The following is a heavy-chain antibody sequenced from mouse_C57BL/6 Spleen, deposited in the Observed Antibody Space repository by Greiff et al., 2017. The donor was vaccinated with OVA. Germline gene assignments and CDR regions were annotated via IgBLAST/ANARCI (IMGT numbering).Heavy chain of an antibody. CDR3: ARDRVTTVVATDAMDY. CDR2: ISDGGSYT. CDR1: GFTFSSYA. D-gene: IGHD1-1*01. J-gene: IGHJ4*01. Sequence: DVMLVESGGGLVKPGGSLKLSCAASGFTFSSYAMSWVRQTPEKRLEWVATISDGGSYTYYPDNVKGRFTISRDNAKNNLYLQMSHLKSEDTAMYYCARDRVTTVVATDAMDYWGQGTSVTVSS. V-gene: IGHV5-4*01.